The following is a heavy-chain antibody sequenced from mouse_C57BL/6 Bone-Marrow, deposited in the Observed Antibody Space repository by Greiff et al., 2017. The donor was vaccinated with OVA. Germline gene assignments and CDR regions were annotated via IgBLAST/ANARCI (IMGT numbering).Heavy chain of an antibody. Sequence: VQLQQSGPELVKPGASVKISCKASGYAFSSSWMNWVKQRPGKGLEWIGRIYPGDGDTNYNGKFKGKATLTADKSSSTAYMQLSSLTSEDSAVYFCARSSNFPWGQGTSVTVSS. CDR1: GYAFSSSW. J-gene: IGHJ4*01. CDR3: ARSSNFP. V-gene: IGHV1-82*01. CDR2: IYPGDGDT. D-gene: IGHD6-1*01.